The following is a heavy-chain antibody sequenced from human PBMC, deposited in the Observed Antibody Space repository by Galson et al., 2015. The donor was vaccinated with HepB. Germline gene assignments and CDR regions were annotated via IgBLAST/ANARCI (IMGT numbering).Heavy chain of an antibody. Sequence: SLRLSCAASGFSFSTYGMSWVRQAPGKGLEWVSGISGSGGYTTYADSVKGRFPISRDNSKNPLSLQMNSLRAEDTAVYYCAKDLIAVAGTGRYFDYWGQGTLVTVSS. J-gene: IGHJ4*02. CDR3: AKDLIAVAGTGRYFDY. CDR2: ISGSGGYT. D-gene: IGHD6-19*01. V-gene: IGHV3-23*01. CDR1: GFSFSTYG.